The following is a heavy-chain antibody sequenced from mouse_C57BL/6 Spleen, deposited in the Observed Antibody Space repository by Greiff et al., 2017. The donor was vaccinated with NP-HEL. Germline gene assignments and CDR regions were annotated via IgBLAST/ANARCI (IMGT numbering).Heavy chain of an antibody. J-gene: IGHJ2*01. CDR1: GYAFSSYW. CDR3: ARGGDDGYYFDY. CDR2: IYPGDGDT. Sequence: VKLQESGAELVKPGASVKISCKASGYAFSSYWMNWVKQRPGKGLEWIGQIYPGDGDTNYNGKFKGKATLTADKSSSTAYMQLSSLTSEDSAVYFCARGGDDGYYFDYWGQGTTLTVSS. D-gene: IGHD2-3*01. V-gene: IGHV1-80*01.